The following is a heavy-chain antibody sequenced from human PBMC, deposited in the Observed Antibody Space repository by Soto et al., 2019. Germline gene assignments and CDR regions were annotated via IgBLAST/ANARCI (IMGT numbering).Heavy chain of an antibody. J-gene: IGHJ6*03. V-gene: IGHV4-34*01. CDR1: GGSFSGYY. Sequence: PSETLSLTCAVYGGSFSGYYWSWIRQPPGKGLEWIGEINHSGSTNYNPSLKSRVTISVDTSKNQFSLKLSSVTAADTAVYYCARVRWRRFKTYYYYMDVWGKGTTVTVSS. CDR2: INHSGST. D-gene: IGHD5-12*01. CDR3: ARVRWRRFKTYYYYMDV.